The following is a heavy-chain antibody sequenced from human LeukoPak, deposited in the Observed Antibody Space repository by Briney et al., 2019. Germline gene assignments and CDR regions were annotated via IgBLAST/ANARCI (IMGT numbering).Heavy chain of an antibody. D-gene: IGHD1-26*01. V-gene: IGHV3-15*01. CDR3: TTDYKGATYPYWYFDL. CDR2: IKSKTDGGTT. CDR1: GFTFSNAW. Sequence: GGSLRLSCAASGFTFSNAWMSWVRQAPGKGLEWVGRIKSKTDGGTTDYAAPVKGRFTISRDDSKNTLYLQMNSPKTEDTAVYYCTTDYKGATYPYWYFDLWGRGTLVTVSS. J-gene: IGHJ2*01.